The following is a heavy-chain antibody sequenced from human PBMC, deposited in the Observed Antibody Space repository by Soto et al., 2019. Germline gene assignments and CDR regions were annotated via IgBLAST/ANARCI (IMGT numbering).Heavy chain of an antibody. Sequence: QVQLVQSGAEVKKPGSSVKVSCKASEGTSTTKAITGVRRAPGQGLGGLGGSIPTLVTANYAQKFQGRVTITADESTSTAYMELSSLRSEDTAVYYCAGGFVVVVAATPVPGWFDPWGQGTLVTVSS. V-gene: IGHV1-69*01. CDR3: AGGFVVVVAATPVPGWFDP. J-gene: IGHJ5*02. D-gene: IGHD2-15*01. CDR1: EGTSTTKA. CDR2: SIPTLVTA.